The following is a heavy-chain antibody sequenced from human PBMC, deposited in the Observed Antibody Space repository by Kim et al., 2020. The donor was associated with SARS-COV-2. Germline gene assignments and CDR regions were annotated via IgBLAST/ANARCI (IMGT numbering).Heavy chain of an antibody. CDR2: INQGGSEK. J-gene: IGHJ5*01. V-gene: IGHV3-7*01. CDR1: GFTFTSTS. CDR3: ARGHLVS. Sequence: GGSLRLSCAASGFTFTSTSMSWVRQAPGKGLEWVANINQGGSEKYYVDSVKGRFTISRDNAENSLYLQLNSLRAEDTAVYYCARGHLVSWGLGTLVTVSS.